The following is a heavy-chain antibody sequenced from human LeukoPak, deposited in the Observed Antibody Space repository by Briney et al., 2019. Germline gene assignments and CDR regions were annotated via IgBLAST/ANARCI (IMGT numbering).Heavy chain of an antibody. CDR2: INPSGGST. D-gene: IGHD5-12*01. Sequence: ASVKVSCEASGYTFTSYYMHWVRQAPGQGLEWMGIINPSGGSTSYAQKFQGRVTMTRDMSTSTVYMELSSLRSEDTAVYYCARDFSGYEGYFDYWGQGTLVTVSS. CDR1: GYTFTSYY. J-gene: IGHJ4*02. V-gene: IGHV1-46*01. CDR3: ARDFSGYEGYFDY.